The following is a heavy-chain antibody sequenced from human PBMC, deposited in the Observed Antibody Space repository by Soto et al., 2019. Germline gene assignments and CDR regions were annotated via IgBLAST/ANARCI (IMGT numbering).Heavy chain of an antibody. CDR3: ARDSGIAAAVTFDY. D-gene: IGHD6-13*01. V-gene: IGHV4-4*07. J-gene: IGHJ4*02. Sequence: VPCTVSGGSISSYYWSWIRQPAGKGLEWIGRIYTSGSTNYNPSLKSRVTMSVDTSKNQFSLKLSSVTAADTAVYYCARDSGIAAAVTFDYWGQGTLVTVSS. CDR2: IYTSGST. CDR1: GGSISSYY.